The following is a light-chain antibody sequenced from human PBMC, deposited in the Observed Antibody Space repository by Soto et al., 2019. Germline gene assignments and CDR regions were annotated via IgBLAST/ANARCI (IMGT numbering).Light chain of an antibody. CDR3: ATWDDSLNVV. Sequence: QSVLTQSPSAYGTPGQSVAISCSGSTSNIGTNTVSWYQHVPGTAPKLLLYSNDQRPSAVPGRFSGSKSGTAASLAISGLLSEDEADDYCATWDDSLNVVFGGGTKLTVL. CDR1: TSNIGTNT. V-gene: IGLV1-44*01. CDR2: SND. J-gene: IGLJ2*01.